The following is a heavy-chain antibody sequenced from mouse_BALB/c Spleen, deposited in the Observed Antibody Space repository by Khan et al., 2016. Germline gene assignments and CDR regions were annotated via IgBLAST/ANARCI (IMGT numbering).Heavy chain of an antibody. V-gene: IGHV14-3*02. J-gene: IGHJ3*01. CDR1: GFNIKDTY. CDR2: IDPANGNT. D-gene: IGHD2-2*01. Sequence: VQLQQSGAELVKPGASVKLSCTASGFNIKDTYMHWVKQRPEQGLEWIGRIDPANGNTKYDPKFQGKATITADTSSNTAYLQLSSLTSEDTAVYYCARSPNGYDVGFAYWGQGTLVTVSA. CDR3: ARSPNGYDVGFAY.